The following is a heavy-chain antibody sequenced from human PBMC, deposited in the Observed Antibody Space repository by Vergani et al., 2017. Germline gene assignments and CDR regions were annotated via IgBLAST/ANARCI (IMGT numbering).Heavy chain of an antibody. CDR1: GESIRSGSHY. J-gene: IGHJ4*02. Sequence: QVQLQESGPGLLKPSQTLSLTCTVSGESIRSGSHYWSWIRQPAGKGPEWIGHIHTGGSTDLNPSFKSRDSISVDTSKSQFSLKLNSVTVAATAVYYCARSRPYSTCGSCPAIWGQGTLVTVSS. CDR2: IHTGGST. CDR3: ARSRPYSTCGSCPAI. V-gene: IGHV4-61*02. D-gene: IGHD2-15*01.